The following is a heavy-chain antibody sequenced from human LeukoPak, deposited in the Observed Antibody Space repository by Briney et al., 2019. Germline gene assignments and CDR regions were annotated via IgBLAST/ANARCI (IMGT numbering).Heavy chain of an antibody. CDR1: GFTFSSHA. CDR3: ASVGGYDPLFDY. CDR2: ISFDGSNK. J-gene: IGHJ4*02. Sequence: PGGSLRLPCAASGFTFSSHAMHWVRQAPGKGLERVAVISFDGSNKYYADSVKGRFTISRDNSKNTLYLQMNSLRTEDTAVYYCASVGGYDPLFDYWGQGTLVTVSS. D-gene: IGHD5-12*01. V-gene: IGHV3-30-3*01.